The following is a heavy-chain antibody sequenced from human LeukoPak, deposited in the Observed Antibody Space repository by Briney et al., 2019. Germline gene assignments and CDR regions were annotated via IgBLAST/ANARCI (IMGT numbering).Heavy chain of an antibody. Sequence: PSETLSLTCAVSGGSFIGHYRIWIRQPPGKGLEWIGEINQSGSAKYNPSLKSRVSISVHLSKNEFSLELNSVTAADTAVYYCARGQPRNFDSSGYYSGGFYDYDFWGQGTQVTVSS. CDR1: GGSFIGHY. D-gene: IGHD3-22*01. V-gene: IGHV4-34*01. CDR2: INQSGSA. CDR3: ARGQPRNFDSSGYYSGGFYDYDF. J-gene: IGHJ4*02.